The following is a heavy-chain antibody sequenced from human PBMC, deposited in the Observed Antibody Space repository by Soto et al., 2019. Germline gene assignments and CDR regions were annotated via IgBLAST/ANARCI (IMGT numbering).Heavy chain of an antibody. CDR3: ARKPHGSSITMIRRGGAYYFDY. J-gene: IGHJ4*02. D-gene: IGHD3-10*01. CDR2: LSAYNANT. V-gene: IGHV1-18*01. CDR1: GYTFTSYV. Sequence: QVQLVQSGGEVKKPGASVKVSCKASGYTFTSYVISWVRQAPGQGLEWMGWLSAYNANTNYAQKVQGRVVMTTDTSTSTAYMELRSLRSDDTAVYSCARKPHGSSITMIRRGGAYYFDYWGQGTLVTVSS.